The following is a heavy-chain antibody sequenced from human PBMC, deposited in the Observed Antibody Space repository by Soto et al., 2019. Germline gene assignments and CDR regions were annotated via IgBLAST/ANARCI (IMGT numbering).Heavy chain of an antibody. J-gene: IGHJ4*02. V-gene: IGHV4-30-4*01. CDR1: GGSISSGDYY. D-gene: IGHD3-22*01. CDR2: IYYSGST. CDR3: ARHSTGYYYSYFDY. Sequence: SETLSLTCTGSGGSISSGDYYWSWIRQPPGKGLEWIGYIYYSGSTYYNPSLKSRVTISVDTSKNQFSLKLSSVTAADTAVYYCARHSTGYYYSYFDYWGPGTLVTVSS.